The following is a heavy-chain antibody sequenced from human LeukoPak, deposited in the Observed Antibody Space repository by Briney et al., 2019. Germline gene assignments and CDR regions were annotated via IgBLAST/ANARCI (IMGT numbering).Heavy chain of an antibody. D-gene: IGHD3-22*01. J-gene: IGHJ5*02. CDR1: GYNFTNYW. V-gene: IGHV5-51*03. CDR3: ARESTPYAYYYDSSGPGPNWFDP. CDR2: IYPGDSDT. Sequence: GESLKISCKGSGYNFTNYWIGWVRQMPGKGLEWMGIIYPGDSDTRYSPSFQGQVTISADKSISTAYLQWSSLKASDTAMYYCARESTPYAYYYDSSGPGPNWFDPWGQGTLVTVSS.